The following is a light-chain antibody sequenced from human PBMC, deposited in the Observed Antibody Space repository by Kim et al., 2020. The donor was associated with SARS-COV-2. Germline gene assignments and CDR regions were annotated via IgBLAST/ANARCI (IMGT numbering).Light chain of an antibody. V-gene: IGKV3-20*01. CDR3: QQYGSSPPYT. CDR1: QSVRSSN. J-gene: IGKJ2*01. Sequence: EVVLTQSPGTLSLSPGERATLSCRASQSVRSSNLAWYQQKPGQAPRLLIDGTSSRATGIPDRFSGSGSGTDFTLTISRLEPEDFAVYYCQQYGSSPPYTFGQGTKLEI. CDR2: GTS.